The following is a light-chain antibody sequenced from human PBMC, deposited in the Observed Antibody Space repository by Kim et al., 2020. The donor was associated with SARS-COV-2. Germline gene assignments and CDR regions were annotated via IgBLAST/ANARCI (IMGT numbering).Light chain of an antibody. CDR2: QDS. CDR1: NLGDKY. J-gene: IGLJ3*02. CDR3: QAWDSSTAV. Sequence: SYELTQPPSVSVSPGQTASITCSGDNLGDKYACWYQQKPGQSPVLVIYQDSKRPSGIPGRFSGSISGNTATLTISGTQAMDEADYYCQAWDSSTAVFGGGTKLTVL. V-gene: IGLV3-1*01.